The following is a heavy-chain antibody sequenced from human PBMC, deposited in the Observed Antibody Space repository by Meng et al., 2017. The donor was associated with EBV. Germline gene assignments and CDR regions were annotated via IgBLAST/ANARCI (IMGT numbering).Heavy chain of an antibody. CDR3: ASESGRGFTPDY. CDR2: IIPMYGAP. Sequence: VQFQQGWAEGTKPGSAVKGCLKTSVGTCRSDVVSGVRQAPGQGVEWMGGIIPMYGAPHYDKKFQYRVKIIADEATITHSMELNNLRFEDTAMYYCASESGRGFTPDYWGQGTLVTVSS. V-gene: IGHV1-69*01. CDR1: VGTCRSDV. D-gene: IGHD3-10*01. J-gene: IGHJ4*02.